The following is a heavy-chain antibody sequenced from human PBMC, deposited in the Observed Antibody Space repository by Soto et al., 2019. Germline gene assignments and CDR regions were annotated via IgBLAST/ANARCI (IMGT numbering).Heavy chain of an antibody. CDR3: ARDRYFYDSRGYYRTLDS. CDR1: GGSLSNDY. J-gene: IGHJ5*01. D-gene: IGHD3-22*01. Sequence: SGTLYLTRTISGGSLSNDYWTWIRQSPGKGLEWIGYIFHSGITDYNPSVKSRVTISIDKSRNLFSLNLTSVTAADTAVYYCARDRYFYDSRGYYRTLDSWGQGTLVTVSS. V-gene: IGHV4-59*01. CDR2: IFHSGIT.